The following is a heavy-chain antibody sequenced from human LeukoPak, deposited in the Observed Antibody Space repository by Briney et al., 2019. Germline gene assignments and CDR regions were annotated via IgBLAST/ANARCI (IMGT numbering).Heavy chain of an antibody. D-gene: IGHD1-26*01. Sequence: SETLSLTCTVSGGSISSGGYYWSWIRQHPGKGLEWIGYIYYSGSTYYNPSLKSRVTISVDTSKNQFSLKLSSVTAVDTAVYYCARELGGSYYVVNWGQGTLVTVSS. J-gene: IGHJ4*02. CDR3: ARELGGSYYVVN. CDR2: IYYSGST. CDR1: GGSISSGGYY. V-gene: IGHV4-31*03.